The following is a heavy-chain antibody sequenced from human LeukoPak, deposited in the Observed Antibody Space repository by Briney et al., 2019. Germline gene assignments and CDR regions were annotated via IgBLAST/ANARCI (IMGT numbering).Heavy chain of an antibody. V-gene: IGHV3-23*01. CDR2: IDAAGT. Sequence: GGSLRLSCAASGFTFSDFAMTWVRQATGKGLEWVSSIDAAGTYYADSVKGRFTISGDNSKNTVYLQLNSLRVDDTAVYYCAKNRGPLDIRGQGTMVIVSS. CDR1: GFTFSDFA. J-gene: IGHJ3*02. D-gene: IGHD3-10*01. CDR3: AKNRGPLDI.